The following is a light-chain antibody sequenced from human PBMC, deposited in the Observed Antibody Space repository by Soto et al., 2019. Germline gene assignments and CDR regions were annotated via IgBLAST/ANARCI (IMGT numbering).Light chain of an antibody. CDR3: QQNYDTPIT. CDR1: QSIGTF. V-gene: IGKV1-39*01. J-gene: IGKJ5*01. Sequence: DFEMTQSPSSLSAFVGDRVTMTCRASQSIGTFLSWYQEKSGRAPKLLIYAASSLQIGVPSRFSGSASGTNFTLTISSLQPEDFATYFCQQNYDTPITFGQGTRLEIK. CDR2: AAS.